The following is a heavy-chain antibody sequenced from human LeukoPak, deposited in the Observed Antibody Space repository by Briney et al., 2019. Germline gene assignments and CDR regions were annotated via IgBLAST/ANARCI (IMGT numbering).Heavy chain of an antibody. Sequence: PGGSLRLSCAASGFTFSNYEMNWVRQAPGKGLEWVSYISSSGSSINYADPVKGRFTSSRDNAENSLSLQMNSLRAEDTAVYYCSRVACSSTTCYLAYWGQGTLVTVSS. CDR2: ISSSGSSI. D-gene: IGHD2-2*01. J-gene: IGHJ4*02. CDR3: SRVACSSTTCYLAY. V-gene: IGHV3-48*03. CDR1: GFTFSNYE.